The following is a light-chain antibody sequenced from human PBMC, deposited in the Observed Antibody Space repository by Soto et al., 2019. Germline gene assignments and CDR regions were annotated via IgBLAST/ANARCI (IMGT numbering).Light chain of an antibody. V-gene: IGLV1-44*01. J-gene: IGLJ1*01. CDR2: GVT. Sequence: QSVLTQPPSASGTPGQRVTISCSGGSSNIGSHTVSWYRQLPGAAPTLLIHGVTRRPSGVSSRFSASKSAYTASLTISGLQAEDEANYFCSSFTTSYFYVFGPATNVTVL. CDR3: SSFTTSYFYV. CDR1: SSNIGSHT.